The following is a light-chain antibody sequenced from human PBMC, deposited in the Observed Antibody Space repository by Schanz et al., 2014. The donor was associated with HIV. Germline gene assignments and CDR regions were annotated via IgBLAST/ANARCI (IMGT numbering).Light chain of an antibody. V-gene: IGLV1-44*01. CDR1: TSNIGSNT. Sequence: QSVLTQPPSTSGTPGQRVIISCSGSTSNIGSNTVNWYQQLPRTAPKLLIYSNNQRPLGVPDRFSGSKSGTSASLLISGLQSEDEADYYCATWDDSLNGAVFGGGTQLTVL. CDR3: ATWDDSLNGAV. CDR2: SNN. J-gene: IGLJ7*01.